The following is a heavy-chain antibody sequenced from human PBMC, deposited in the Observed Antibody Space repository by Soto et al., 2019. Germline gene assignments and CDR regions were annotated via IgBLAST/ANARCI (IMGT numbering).Heavy chain of an antibody. CDR3: AREAGFGRDYYYGMDV. D-gene: IGHD3-10*01. Sequence: SETLSLTCTVSGGSISSYYWSWIRQPPGKGLEWIGYIYYSGSTNYNPSLKSRVTISVDTSKNQFSLKLSSVTAADTAVYYCAREAGFGRDYYYGMDVWGQGTTVTVSS. J-gene: IGHJ6*02. CDR2: IYYSGST. V-gene: IGHV4-59*01. CDR1: GGSISSYY.